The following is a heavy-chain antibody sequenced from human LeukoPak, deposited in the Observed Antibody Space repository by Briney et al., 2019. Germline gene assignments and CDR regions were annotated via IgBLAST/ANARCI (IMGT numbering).Heavy chain of an antibody. CDR3: ARVAGPYYYYYGMNV. V-gene: IGHV3-30-3*01. CDR2: ISYDGSNK. CDR1: GFTFSSYA. D-gene: IGHD3-10*01. J-gene: IGHJ6*02. Sequence: HTGRSLRLSCAASGFTFSSYAMHWVRQAPGKGLEWVAVISYDGSNKYYADSVKGRFTISRDNSKNTLYLQMNSLRAEDTAVYYCARVAGPYYYYYGMNVWGQGTTVTVSS.